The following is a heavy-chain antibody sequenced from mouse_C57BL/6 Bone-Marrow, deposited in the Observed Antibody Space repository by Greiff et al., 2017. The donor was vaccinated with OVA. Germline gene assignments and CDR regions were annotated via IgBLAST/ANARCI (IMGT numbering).Heavy chain of an antibody. D-gene: IGHD2-4*01. Sequence: QVQLQQSGPELVKPGASVKLSCKASGYTFTSYDINWVKQRPGQGLEWIGWIYPRDGSTKYNEKFKGKATLTVDTSSSTAYMELHSLTSEDSAVYFCARKGIYYDLYYYAMDYWGQGTSVTVTS. CDR1: GYTFTSYD. CDR3: ARKGIYYDLYYYAMDY. V-gene: IGHV1-85*01. J-gene: IGHJ4*01. CDR2: IYPRDGST.